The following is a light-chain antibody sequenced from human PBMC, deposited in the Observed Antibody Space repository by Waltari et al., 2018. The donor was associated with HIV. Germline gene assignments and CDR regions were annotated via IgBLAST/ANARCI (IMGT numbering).Light chain of an antibody. CDR3: QVWDSSSDHAI. V-gene: IGLV3-21*02. CDR2: DGS. J-gene: IGLJ2*01. Sequence: SYVLTQAPSVSVAPGQTARVTCGGNNIGDKNVHWYQQKPGQAPVSAVYDGSDRPSGIPERFSGSNSGNTATLTINRVEAGDAADYYCQVWDSSSDHAIFGGGTKLTVL. CDR1: NIGDKN.